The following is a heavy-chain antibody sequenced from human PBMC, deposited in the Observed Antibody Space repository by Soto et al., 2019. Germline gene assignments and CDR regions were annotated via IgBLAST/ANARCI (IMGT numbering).Heavy chain of an antibody. V-gene: IGHV1-8*01. CDR3: ARGELLWFGELLR. CDR1: GYTFTSYE. D-gene: IGHD3-10*01. Sequence: QVQLVQSGAEVKKPGASVKVSCKASGYTFTSYEINWVRQATGQGLEWMGWMNPNSGDTGYAQKFQGRVTMTRNTSISKDYMELSSLRSEDTAVYYCARGELLWFGELLRWGQGTLVTVSS. J-gene: IGHJ4*02. CDR2: MNPNSGDT.